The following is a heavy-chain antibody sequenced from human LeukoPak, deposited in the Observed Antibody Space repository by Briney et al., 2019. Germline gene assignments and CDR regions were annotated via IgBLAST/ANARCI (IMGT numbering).Heavy chain of an antibody. CDR2: VYNSGDA. CDR3: ARYGDPNYYFDS. CDR1: GDSITSYY. Sequence: SETLSLTCSVSGDSITSYYWSWIRQPAGKGLEWIGRVYNSGDAKYNPSLESRVSMSLDTPNNQFSLKLTSVTAADTAVYYCARYGDPNYYFDSWGQGTLVTVSS. D-gene: IGHD2-21*02. J-gene: IGHJ4*02. V-gene: IGHV4-4*07.